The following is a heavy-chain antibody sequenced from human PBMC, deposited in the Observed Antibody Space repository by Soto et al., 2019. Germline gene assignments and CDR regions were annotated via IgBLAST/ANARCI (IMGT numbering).Heavy chain of an antibody. V-gene: IGHV1-24*01. CDR1: GYTLTELS. D-gene: IGHD3-10*01. Sequence: ASVKVSCKVSGYTLTELSMHWVRQAPGKGLEWMGGFDPEDGETIYAQKFQGRVTMTEDTSTDTAYMELSSLRSEDTAVYYCATNDYYGSGSYHAFDIWGQGTMVTVSS. J-gene: IGHJ3*02. CDR3: ATNDYYGSGSYHAFDI. CDR2: FDPEDGET.